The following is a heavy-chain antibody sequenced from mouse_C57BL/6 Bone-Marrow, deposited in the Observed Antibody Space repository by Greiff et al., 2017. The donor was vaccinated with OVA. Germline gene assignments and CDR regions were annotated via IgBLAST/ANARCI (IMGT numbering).Heavy chain of an antibody. J-gene: IGHJ2*01. CDR1: GYSITSGYD. D-gene: IGHD2-10*02. Sequence: VQLKQSGPGMAKPSQSLSLTCTVTGYSITSGYDWHWIRHFPGNKLEWMGYISYSGSTNYNPSLKSRISITHDTSKNHFFLKLNSVTTEDTATYYCARGYIPSFDYWGQGTTLTVSS. CDR2: ISYSGST. CDR3: ARGYIPSFDY. V-gene: IGHV3-1*01.